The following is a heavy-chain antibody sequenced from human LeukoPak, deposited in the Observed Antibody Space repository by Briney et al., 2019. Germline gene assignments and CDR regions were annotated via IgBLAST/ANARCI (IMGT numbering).Heavy chain of an antibody. V-gene: IGHV4-34*01. J-gene: IGHJ5*02. D-gene: IGHD2-2*01. CDR2: INHSGST. CDR1: GGSFSGYY. CDR3: ASQPVLVVPAAMDRFWWFDP. Sequence: SETLSLTCAVYGGSFSGYYWSWIRQPPGKGLEWIGEINHSGSTNYNPSLKSRVTISVDTSKNQFSLKLSFVTAADTAVYYCASQPVLVVPAAMDRFWWFDPWGQGTLVTVSS.